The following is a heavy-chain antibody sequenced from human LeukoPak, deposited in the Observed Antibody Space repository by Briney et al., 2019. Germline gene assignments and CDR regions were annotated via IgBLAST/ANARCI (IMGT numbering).Heavy chain of an antibody. CDR2: IIPIFGTA. J-gene: IGHJ4*02. Sequence: ASVKVSCKASGGTFSSYAISWVRQAPGQGLEWMGGIIPIFGTANYAQKFQGRVTITTDESTSTAYMELSSLRSEDTAVYYCARDSKVYDGSGSYYLLDRWGQGTLVTVSS. CDR3: ARDSKVYDGSGSYYLLDR. CDR1: GGTFSSYA. D-gene: IGHD3-10*01. V-gene: IGHV1-69*05.